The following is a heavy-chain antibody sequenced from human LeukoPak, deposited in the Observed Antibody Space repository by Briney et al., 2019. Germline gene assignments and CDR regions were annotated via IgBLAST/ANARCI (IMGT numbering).Heavy chain of an antibody. CDR2: IRGSGTSA. D-gene: IGHD6-13*01. J-gene: IGHJ4*02. V-gene: IGHV3-23*01. CDR1: GFTFSSYA. Sequence: GGSLRLSCAASGFTFSSYAMTSVRQAPGGGLQWVSGIRGSGTSAYYADSVRGRFTITRDNSNNTLYLQMHSLRAEDTAVYHCAKDKYSPVRSMSEAAYYFDFWGPGTLVTVSS. CDR3: AKDKYSPVRSMSEAAYYFDF.